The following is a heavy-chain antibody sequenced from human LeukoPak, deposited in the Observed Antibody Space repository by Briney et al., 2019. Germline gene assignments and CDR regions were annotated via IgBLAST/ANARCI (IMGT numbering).Heavy chain of an antibody. CDR2: IKQVGSEN. CDR1: AFTFSSYW. CDR3: ARESIGSGWTYYFDY. D-gene: IGHD6-19*01. V-gene: IGHV3-7*01. Sequence: PGPSLTLSCAPSAFTFSSYWMSWVRQPPGRGLGWLAKIKQVGSENYSVDSGEGPSTISTDNANNSMYLQMKRLRAEDTAVYYCARESIGSGWTYYFDYWGQGTLVTVSS. J-gene: IGHJ4*02.